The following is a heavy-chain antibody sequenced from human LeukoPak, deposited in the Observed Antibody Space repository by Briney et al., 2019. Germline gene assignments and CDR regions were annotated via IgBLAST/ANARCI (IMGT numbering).Heavy chain of an antibody. CDR2: IYYSGST. D-gene: IGHD3-9*01. Sequence: SETLSLTCTVSGGSIRSESYYWGWIRQPPGKGLEWIGSIYYSGSTHYNSSLKSRVTISVDTSKNQFSLKLSSVTAADTAVYYCARDFELWGQGTLVTVSS. CDR1: GGSIRSESYY. V-gene: IGHV4-39*07. J-gene: IGHJ4*02. CDR3: ARDFEL.